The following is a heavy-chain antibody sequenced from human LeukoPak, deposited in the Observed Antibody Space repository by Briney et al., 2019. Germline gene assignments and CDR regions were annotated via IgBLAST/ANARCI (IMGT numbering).Heavy chain of an antibody. CDR3: ARTGLLAAPLGY. CDR1: GGSFSGYY. D-gene: IGHD6-6*01. J-gene: IGHJ4*02. V-gene: IGHV4-34*01. Sequence: SETLSLTCAVYGGSFSGYYWSWIRQPPGKGLEWIGEINHSGSTNYNPSLKSRVTISVDTSKNQFSLKLSSVTAADTAVYYCARTGLLAAPLGYWGQGTLVTVSS. CDR2: INHSGST.